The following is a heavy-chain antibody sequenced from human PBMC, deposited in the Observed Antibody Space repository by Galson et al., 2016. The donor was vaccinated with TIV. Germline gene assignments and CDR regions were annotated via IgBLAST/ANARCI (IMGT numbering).Heavy chain of an antibody. V-gene: IGHV4-38-2*02. CDR1: GYSISSGYY. CDR2: IHHSGNT. D-gene: IGHD1-14*01. Sequence: ETLSLTCTFSGYSISSGYYWGWIRQPPGKGLEWIASIHHSGNTNYNPSLKSRVTLSVETSKKQFSLKVSSVTAADTAVYYCARERNHSKQDFDYWGLGTLVTVFS. J-gene: IGHJ4*02. CDR3: ARERNHSKQDFDY.